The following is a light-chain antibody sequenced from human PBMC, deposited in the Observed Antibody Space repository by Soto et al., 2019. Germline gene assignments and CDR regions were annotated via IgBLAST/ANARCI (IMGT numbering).Light chain of an antibody. Sequence: QSVLTQPHSVSGDPGQRVTISCTGSSSNIGAGYDVHWYQQLPGTAPKLLIYGNSNRPSGVPDRFSGSKSGTSASLAITGLQAEDGADYYCQSYDSSLSGYVFGTGTTLTVL. CDR2: GNS. CDR3: QSYDSSLSGYV. J-gene: IGLJ1*01. V-gene: IGLV1-40*01. CDR1: SSNIGAGYD.